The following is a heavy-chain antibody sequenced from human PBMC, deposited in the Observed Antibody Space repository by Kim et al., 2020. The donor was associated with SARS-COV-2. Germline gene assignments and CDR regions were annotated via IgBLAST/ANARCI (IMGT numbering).Heavy chain of an antibody. J-gene: IGHJ4*02. Sequence: PSLKSRVTISVDTSKNQFSLKLSSVTAADTAVYYCARDAGYDSSGYSFDYWGQGTLVTVSS. D-gene: IGHD3-22*01. V-gene: IGHV4-59*01. CDR3: ARDAGYDSSGYSFDY.